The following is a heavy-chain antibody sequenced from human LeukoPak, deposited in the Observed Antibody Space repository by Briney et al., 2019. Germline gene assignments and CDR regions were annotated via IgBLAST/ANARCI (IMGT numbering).Heavy chain of an antibody. V-gene: IGHV1-2*06. J-gene: IGHJ4*02. CDR3: ARVQQVPATRRNLDFDY. Sequence: GASVKVSCKAPGYTFTGYYMHWVRQAPGQGLEWMGRINPNSGGTNYAQKFQGRVTMTRDTSISTAYMELSRLRSDDTAVYYCARVQQVPATRRNLDFDYWGQGTLVTVSS. CDR1: GYTFTGYY. D-gene: IGHD2-2*01. CDR2: INPNSGGT.